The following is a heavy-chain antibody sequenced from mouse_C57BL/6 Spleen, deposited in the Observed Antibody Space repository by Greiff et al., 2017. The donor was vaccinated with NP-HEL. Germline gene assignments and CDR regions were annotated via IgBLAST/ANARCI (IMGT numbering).Heavy chain of an antibody. CDR1: GYTFTDYN. CDR2: INPNNGGT. J-gene: IGHJ2*01. V-gene: IGHV1-18*01. Sequence: DVQLQESGPELVKPGASVKIPCKASGYTFTDYNMDWVKQSHGKSLEWIGDINPNNGGTSYNQKFKGKATLTVDKSSSTAYMELSSLTSEDTAVYYCARGGGFDYWGQGTTLTVSS. CDR3: ARGGGFDY.